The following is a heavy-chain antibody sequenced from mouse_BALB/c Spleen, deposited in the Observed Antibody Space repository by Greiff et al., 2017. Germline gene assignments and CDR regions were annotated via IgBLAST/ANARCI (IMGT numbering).Heavy chain of an antibody. D-gene: IGHD2-1*01. J-gene: IGHJ2*01. CDR1: GFTFSSYG. CDR2: ISSGGSYT. CDR3: ARHRGNYYLDY. V-gene: IGHV5-6*01. Sequence: EVKVVESGGDLVKPGGSLKLSCAASGFTFSSYGMSWVRQTPDKRLEWVATISSGGSYTYYPDSVKGRFTISRDNAKNTLYLQMSSLKSEDTAMYYCARHRGNYYLDYWGQGTTLTVSS.